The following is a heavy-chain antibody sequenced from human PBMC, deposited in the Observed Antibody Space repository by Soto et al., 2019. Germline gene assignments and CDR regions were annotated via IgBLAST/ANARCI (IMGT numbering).Heavy chain of an antibody. Sequence: GGSLRLSCAASGFTFSSYWMHWVRQTAGKGLVWVSQINSDGSATRYADSVKGRFTISRDNARNTVYLQMNSLRAEDTAVDYFATLNSFGSDYWGQGTLVTVS. CDR2: INSDGSAT. D-gene: IGHD5-18*01. J-gene: IGHJ4*02. CDR1: GFTFSSYW. CDR3: ATLNSFGSDY. V-gene: IGHV3-74*01.